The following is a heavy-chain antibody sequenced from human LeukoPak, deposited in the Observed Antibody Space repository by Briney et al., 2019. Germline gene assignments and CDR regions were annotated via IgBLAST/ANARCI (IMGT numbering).Heavy chain of an antibody. CDR2: IYTSGST. J-gene: IGHJ4*02. Sequence: SETLSLTCTVSDGSISSGSYYWSWVRQPAGTGLEWIGRIYTSGSTNYNPSLKSRVTMSVDTSKNQFSLKLSSVTAADTAVYYCAREYDFWSGYYTDWGQGTLVTVSS. V-gene: IGHV4-61*02. CDR3: AREYDFWSGYYTD. D-gene: IGHD3-3*01. CDR1: DGSISSGSYY.